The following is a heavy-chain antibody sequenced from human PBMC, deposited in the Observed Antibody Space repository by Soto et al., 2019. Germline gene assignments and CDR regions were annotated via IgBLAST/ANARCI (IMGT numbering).Heavy chain of an antibody. CDR1: GFSFSTYS. CDR3: AREETAWPLAYGLDV. Sequence: GGSLRLSCEASGFSFSTYSMHWVRQAPGKGLEWVSSIGRRSDIYYADSVKGRFTISRDNAKNSVSLQMNSLRDEDTAVFYCAREETAWPLAYGLDVWGQGTTVTVSS. D-gene: IGHD2-21*02. V-gene: IGHV3-21*01. J-gene: IGHJ6*02. CDR2: IGRRSDI.